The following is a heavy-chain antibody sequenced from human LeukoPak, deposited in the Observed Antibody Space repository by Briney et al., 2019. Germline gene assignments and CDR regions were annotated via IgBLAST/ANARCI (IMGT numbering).Heavy chain of an antibody. CDR3: AKDHVRYFVAGY. CDR2: ISAYNGNT. D-gene: IGHD3-9*01. Sequence: ASVKVSCKASGYTFTSYGISWVRQAPGQGLEWMGWISAYNGNTNYAQKFQGRVTMTRDTSISTAYMELSRLRSDDTAVYYCAKDHVRYFVAGYWGQGTLVTVSS. CDR1: GYTFTSYG. J-gene: IGHJ4*02. V-gene: IGHV1-18*01.